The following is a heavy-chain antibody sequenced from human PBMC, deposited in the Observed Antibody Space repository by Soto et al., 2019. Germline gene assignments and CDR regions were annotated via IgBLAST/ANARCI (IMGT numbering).Heavy chain of an antibody. J-gene: IGHJ4*02. D-gene: IGHD6-19*01. CDR2: IYHSGYT. V-gene: IGHV4-4*07. CDR1: GGSINTYY. Sequence: QVQLQESGPGLVKPSGTLSLTCTISGGSINTYYWSWIRQPAGKGLEWIGRIYHSGYTNPNSSLKSRLTMSVDTSNNQFFLRLSSVTAADTAVYYCARVAGAKFDFWGQGILVTVSS. CDR3: ARVAGAKFDF.